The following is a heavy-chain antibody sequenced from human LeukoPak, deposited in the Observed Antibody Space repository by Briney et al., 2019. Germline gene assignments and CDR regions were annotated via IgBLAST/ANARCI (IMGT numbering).Heavy chain of an antibody. Sequence: GGSLRLSCAASGFTFRSYGMHWGREAPGKGREGGAVIWDDGSNKYYADSGKCRFTISRDNSQHPLYLQITSLRAEDTAVYYCARGLNWANDYYFDYWGQETLVTVSS. J-gene: IGHJ4*02. CDR2: IWDDGSNK. CDR3: ARGLNWANDYYFDY. V-gene: IGHV3-33*01. D-gene: IGHD1-1*01. CDR1: GFTFRSYG.